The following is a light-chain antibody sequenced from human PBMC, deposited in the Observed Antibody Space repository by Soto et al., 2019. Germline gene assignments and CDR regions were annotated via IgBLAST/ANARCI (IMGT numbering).Light chain of an antibody. J-gene: IGLJ2*01. CDR1: SSNIGSGYD. CDR3: CSYAGSYVV. V-gene: IGLV1-40*01. Sequence: QSVLTQPPSVSGAPGQRVTISCTGSSSNIGSGYDVYWYQHLPGTAPKLLIYGNTNRASGVPDRFSGSKSGNTASLTISGLQAEDEADYYCCSYAGSYVVFGGGTKLTVL. CDR2: GNT.